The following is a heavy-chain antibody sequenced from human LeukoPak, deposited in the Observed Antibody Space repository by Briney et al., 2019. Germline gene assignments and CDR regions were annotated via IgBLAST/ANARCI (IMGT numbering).Heavy chain of an antibody. D-gene: IGHD1-26*01. CDR1: GFSFSSYA. V-gene: IGHV3-23*01. J-gene: IGHJ4*02. CDR3: ARLSGSFLDY. CDR2: ISGAGGNT. Sequence: GGSLRLSCAASGFSFSSYAMSWVRQAPGKGLQWVSSISGAGGNTYYADSVKGRFTISRDNSKNTLYLQMNSLRAEDTAVYYCARLSGSFLDYWGQGTLVTVSS.